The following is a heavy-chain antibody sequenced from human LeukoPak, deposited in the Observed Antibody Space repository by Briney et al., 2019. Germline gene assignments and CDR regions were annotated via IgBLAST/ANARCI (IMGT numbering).Heavy chain of an antibody. Sequence: PSETLSLTCTVSGYSISSGYYWGWIRQPPGKGLEWIGYIYYSGSTNYNPSLKSRVTMSVDTSKNQFSLKLSSVTAADTAVYYCARSTYCSGGSCSHNWFDPWGQGTLVTVSS. V-gene: IGHV4-61*05. J-gene: IGHJ5*02. CDR3: ARSTYCSGGSCSHNWFDP. CDR2: IYYSGST. D-gene: IGHD2-15*01. CDR1: GYSISSGYY.